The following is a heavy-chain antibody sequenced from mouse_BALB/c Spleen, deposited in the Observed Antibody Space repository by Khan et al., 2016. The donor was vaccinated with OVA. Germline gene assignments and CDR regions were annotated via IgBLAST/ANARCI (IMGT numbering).Heavy chain of an antibody. Sequence: VQLKQSGPGLVKPSQSLSLTCTVTGYSITSDYAWNWIRQFPGNKLEWMGYITYSGSTSYRPSLKSRISITRDTSKNQFFLQLNSVTTEDPATYYCAMGRTYWGQGTLVTVSA. D-gene: IGHD4-1*01. V-gene: IGHV3-2*02. J-gene: IGHJ3*01. CDR3: AMGRTY. CDR2: ITYSGST. CDR1: GYSITSDYA.